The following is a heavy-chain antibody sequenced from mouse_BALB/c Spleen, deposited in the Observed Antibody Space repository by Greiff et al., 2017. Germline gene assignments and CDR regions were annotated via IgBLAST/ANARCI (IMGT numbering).Heavy chain of an antibody. V-gene: IGHV1-5*01. J-gene: IGHJ1*01. CDR2: IYPGNSDT. D-gene: IGHD1-1*01. CDR1: GYSFTSYW. Sequence: VQLQQSGTVLARPGVSVKMSCKASGYSFTSYWMHWVKQSPGQGLEWIGAIYPGNSDTSYNQKFKGKAKLTAVTSASTAYMELSSLTNEGSAVYYCTRRGRYGSSNGYFDVWGAGTTVTVSS. CDR3: TRRGRYGSSNGYFDV.